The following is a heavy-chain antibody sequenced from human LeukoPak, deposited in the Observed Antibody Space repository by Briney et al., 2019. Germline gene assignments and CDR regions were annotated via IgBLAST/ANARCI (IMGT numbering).Heavy chain of an antibody. J-gene: IGHJ4*02. CDR2: ISGSGAST. CDR1: GFTFSSFA. Sequence: PGESLRLSCAASGFTFSSFAMSWVRQAPGRGLEWGSSISGSGASTYYADSVKGRFTISRDNSRNTLYLQMSSLRAEDTAVYYCAKSHSVAVAGTYSTYYFDSWGQGTLVTVSS. D-gene: IGHD6-19*01. CDR3: AKSHSVAVAGTYSTYYFDS. V-gene: IGHV3-23*01.